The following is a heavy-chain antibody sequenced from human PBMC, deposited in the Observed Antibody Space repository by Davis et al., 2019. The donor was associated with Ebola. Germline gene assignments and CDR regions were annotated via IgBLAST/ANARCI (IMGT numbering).Heavy chain of an antibody. Sequence: PGGSLRLSCAASGVTFRSYDMHWVRQATGKGLEWVSAIGAAGDTYYPVSVKGRFTISRENAKNSLYLKMNSLRAEDTAVYYCARAGFGSTWFDCWGQGILVTVSS. J-gene: IGHJ5*01. V-gene: IGHV3-13*01. CDR2: IGAAGDT. D-gene: IGHD6-13*01. CDR3: ARAGFGSTWFDC. CDR1: GVTFRSYD.